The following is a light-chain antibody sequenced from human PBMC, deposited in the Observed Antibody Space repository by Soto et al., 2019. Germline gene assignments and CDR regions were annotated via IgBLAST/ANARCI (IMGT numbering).Light chain of an antibody. V-gene: IGKV3-20*01. CDR1: QSVSSSY. CDR2: GAS. Sequence: EIVLTQSPGTLSLSPGDRATLSCKASQSVSSSYLAWYQQKPGQAPRLIIYGASIRATGIPDRFSGSGSGTDFTLTISSLEPEDFAVYYCQQYCSSPLTFGGGTKVEIE. CDR3: QQYCSSPLT. J-gene: IGKJ4*01.